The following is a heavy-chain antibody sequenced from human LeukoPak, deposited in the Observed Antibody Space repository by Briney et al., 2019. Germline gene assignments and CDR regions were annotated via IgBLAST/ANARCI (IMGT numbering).Heavy chain of an antibody. Sequence: ASVKVSCKASGYTFTGYYMHWVRQAPGQGLEWMGWINPNSGGTNYAQKFQGRVTMTRDTSISTAYMELSRLRSDDTAVYYCARGTSVVVSPHDAFDIWGQGTMVTVSS. CDR2: INPNSGGT. CDR3: ARGTSVVVSPHDAFDI. CDR1: GYTFTGYY. V-gene: IGHV1-2*02. J-gene: IGHJ3*02. D-gene: IGHD3-22*01.